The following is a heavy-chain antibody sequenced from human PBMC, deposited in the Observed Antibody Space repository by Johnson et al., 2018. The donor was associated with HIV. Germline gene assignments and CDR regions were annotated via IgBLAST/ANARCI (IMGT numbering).Heavy chain of an antibody. Sequence: VQLVESGGGLVQPGGSLRLSCVASGFSVSSNYMSWVRQAPGKGLEWVSGINWNGGNIGYADSVKGRFTISRDNSKNTLYLQMNSLRAEDTAMYYCARARSGAFDIWGQGTMVTVSS. CDR3: ARARSGAFDI. J-gene: IGHJ3*02. D-gene: IGHD3-3*01. CDR1: GFSVSSNY. V-gene: IGHV3-66*01. CDR2: INWNGGNI.